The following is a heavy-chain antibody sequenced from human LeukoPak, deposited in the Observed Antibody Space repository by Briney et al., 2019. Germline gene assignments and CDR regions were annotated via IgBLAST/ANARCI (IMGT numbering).Heavy chain of an antibody. J-gene: IGHJ5*02. CDR1: GFTFSSYS. Sequence: SGGSLRLSCAASGFTFSSYSMNWVRQAPGKGLEWGSSISSSSSYIYYADSVKGRFTISRDNAKKSLYLQMNSLRAEDTAVYYCARGRDSGYDYRFDPWGQGILVTVSS. V-gene: IGHV3-21*01. CDR2: ISSSSSYI. CDR3: ARGRDSGYDYRFDP. D-gene: IGHD5-12*01.